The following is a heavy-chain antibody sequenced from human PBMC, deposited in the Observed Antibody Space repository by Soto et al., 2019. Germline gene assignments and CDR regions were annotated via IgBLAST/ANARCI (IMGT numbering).Heavy chain of an antibody. Sequence: PSETLSLTCTVSGDSVTSDDSYWGWIRRPPGQGLEWIGTISHTGETFYNPPLNSRLTMSLDASKNQFSLKLASMTAADAGVFFCERKMRAQIPLFGWLPPVTSGGKEILVTVS. V-gene: IGHV4-39*01. D-gene: IGHD3-3*01. CDR2: ISHTGET. CDR1: GDSVTSDDSY. J-gene: IGHJ4*02. CDR3: ERKMRAQIPLFGWLPPVTS.